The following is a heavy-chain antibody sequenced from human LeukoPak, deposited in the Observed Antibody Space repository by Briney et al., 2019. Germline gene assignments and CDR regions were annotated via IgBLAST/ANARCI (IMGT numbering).Heavy chain of an antibody. J-gene: IGHJ6*02. D-gene: IGHD6-13*01. Sequence: SEILSLTCTVSGGSISSYYWTWIRQPAGKGLEWIGRIYTSGSTNYNPSLKSRVTMSVDTSNNQFSLNLSSATAADTAVYYCARQIIAAGKNYYGMDVWGQGTTVTVSS. CDR3: ARQIIAAGKNYYGMDV. CDR2: IYTSGST. V-gene: IGHV4-4*07. CDR1: GGSISSYY.